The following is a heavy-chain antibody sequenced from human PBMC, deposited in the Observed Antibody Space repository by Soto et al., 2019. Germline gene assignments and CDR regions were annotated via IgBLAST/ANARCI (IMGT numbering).Heavy chain of an antibody. V-gene: IGHV4-30-2*05. CDR3: VRTARQGAVAPHWFDR. J-gene: IGHJ5*02. D-gene: IGHD2-21*02. CDR1: GVTMSYGGYS. CDR2: ISHLETT. Sequence: SETLSLTCSVSGVTMSYGGYSWSWIRQSPGKGLEWLGYISHLETTYYNPSLMSRLTISVDTSKNQFSLKLTSVTAAETAVYYCVRTARQGAVAPHWFDRWGQGTQVTVSS.